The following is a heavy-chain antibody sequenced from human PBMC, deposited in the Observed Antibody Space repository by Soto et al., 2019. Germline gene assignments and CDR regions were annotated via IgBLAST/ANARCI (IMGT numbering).Heavy chain of an antibody. V-gene: IGHV1-2*02. D-gene: IGHD2-21*02. Sequence: ASVKVSCKASGYTFTGYYMHWVRQAPGQGLEWMGWINPNSGGTNYAQKFQVRVTMTRDTSISTAYMELSRLRSDDTAVYYCASVDIVVVTATRTYYFHGTDVCRQRTTVTV. CDR1: GYTFTGYY. CDR3: ASVDIVVVTATRTYYFHGTDV. J-gene: IGHJ6*02. CDR2: INPNSGGT.